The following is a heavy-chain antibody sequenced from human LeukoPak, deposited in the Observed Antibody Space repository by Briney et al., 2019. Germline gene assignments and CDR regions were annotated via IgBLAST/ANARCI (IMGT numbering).Heavy chain of an antibody. Sequence: PGGSLRLSCAASGFTFSSYAMSWVRQAPGKGLEWVSAISGSGGSTYYADSVKGRFTISRDNSKNTLYLQMNSLRAEDTAVYYCAREQAGTSGWYTLDYWGQGTVVTVSS. CDR1: GFTFSSYA. J-gene: IGHJ4*02. CDR2: ISGSGGST. V-gene: IGHV3-23*01. D-gene: IGHD6-13*01. CDR3: AREQAGTSGWYTLDY.